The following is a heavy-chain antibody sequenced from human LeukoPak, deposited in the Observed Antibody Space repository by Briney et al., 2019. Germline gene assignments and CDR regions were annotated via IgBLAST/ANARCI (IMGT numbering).Heavy chain of an antibody. CDR1: VGSISSGCYY. D-gene: IGHD5-18*01. Sequence: PSQTLSLTCTVSVGSISSGCYYWSWIRQHPGRGLELIGYIYYSGSTYYNPSLKSRVTISVDTSKNQFSLKLSSVTAADTAVYYCARALYSYGYNWFDPWRQGTLVTVSS. CDR3: ARALYSYGYNWFDP. V-gene: IGHV4-31*03. J-gene: IGHJ5*02. CDR2: IYYSGST.